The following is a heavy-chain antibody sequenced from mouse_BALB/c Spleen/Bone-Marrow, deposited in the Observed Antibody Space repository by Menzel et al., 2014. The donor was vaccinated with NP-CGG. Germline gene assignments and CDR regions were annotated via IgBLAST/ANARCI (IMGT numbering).Heavy chain of an antibody. V-gene: IGHV14-3*02. CDR2: IDPANGNT. CDR1: GFNLKDTY. Sequence: EVMLVESGAELVKPGASVKLSCTASGFNLKDTYMHWVKQRPEQGLEWIGRIDPANGNTKYDPKFQGKATITADTSSNTAYLQLSSLTSEDTAVYYCARYGNYCYAMDYWGQGTSVTVSS. CDR3: ARYGNYCYAMDY. J-gene: IGHJ4*01. D-gene: IGHD2-1*01.